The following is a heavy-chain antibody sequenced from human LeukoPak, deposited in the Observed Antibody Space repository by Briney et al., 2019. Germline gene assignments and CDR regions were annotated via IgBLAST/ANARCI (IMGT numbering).Heavy chain of an antibody. CDR1: GYTFTSYY. D-gene: IGHD2-2*01. CDR3: ARVRGVYCSSTSCYDAFDI. J-gene: IGHJ3*02. V-gene: IGHV1-46*01. Sequence: ASVKVSCKASGYTFTSYYMHWVRQAPGQGLEWMGIINPSGGSTSYAQKFQGRVTMTRDTSTSTVYMELSSLRSEDRAVYYCARVRGVYCSSTSCYDAFDIWGQGTMVTVSS. CDR2: INPSGGST.